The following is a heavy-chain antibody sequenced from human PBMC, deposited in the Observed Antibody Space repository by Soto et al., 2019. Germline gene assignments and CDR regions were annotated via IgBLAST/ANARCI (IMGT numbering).Heavy chain of an antibody. CDR1: GFTFSTYA. Sequence: EVQLLESGGKLVQPGGSLTLSCAASGFTFSTYAMAWVRQAPGKGLEWVSGVSASGLNTDYADPVKGRFYISRDNSKKAVSLHMNSLSAEDTALYYCAKARPRWTPGYGFDYWGQGTPVTVSS. CDR2: VSASGLNT. CDR3: AKARPRWTPGYGFDY. V-gene: IGHV3-23*01. J-gene: IGHJ4*02. D-gene: IGHD5-18*01.